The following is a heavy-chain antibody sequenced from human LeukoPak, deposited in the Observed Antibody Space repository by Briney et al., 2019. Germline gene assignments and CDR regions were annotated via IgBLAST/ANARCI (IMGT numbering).Heavy chain of an antibody. CDR2: INPNSGGT. CDR3: ARDGQVAVAGFDY. CDR1: GYTFTGYY. Sequence: ASVKVSCKASGYTFTGYYMHWVRQAPGQGLEWMGWINPNSGGTNYAQKFQGRVTMTRDTSISTAYMELSRLRSDDTAVYYCARDGQVAVAGFDYWGQGTLVTVSS. V-gene: IGHV1-2*02. J-gene: IGHJ4*02. D-gene: IGHD6-19*01.